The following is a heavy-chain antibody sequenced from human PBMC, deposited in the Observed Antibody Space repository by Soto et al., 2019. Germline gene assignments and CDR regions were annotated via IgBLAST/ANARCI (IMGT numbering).Heavy chain of an antibody. V-gene: IGHV3-48*03. J-gene: IGHJ5*02. CDR3: ARDLWSGYAFP. Sequence: GGSLRLSCAASGFIFSSYEMNCVRQAPGKGLEWVSYISNSGSTIYYADSVEGRFTISRDNTKNSLTLQMNSPRAEDTAVYYCARDLWSGYAFPWGQGTLVTVSS. CDR1: GFIFSSYE. D-gene: IGHD3-3*01. CDR2: ISNSGSTI.